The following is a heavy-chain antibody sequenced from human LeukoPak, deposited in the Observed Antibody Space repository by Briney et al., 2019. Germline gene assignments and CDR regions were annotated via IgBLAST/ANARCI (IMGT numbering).Heavy chain of an antibody. J-gene: IGHJ6*02. CDR2: IKQDGSEK. D-gene: IGHD3-10*01. CDR1: GFTFSSYW. CDR3: ARLLWFGELEGMDV. V-gene: IGHV3-7*01. Sequence: PGGSLRLSCAASGFTFSSYWMSWVRQAPGKGLEWVANIKQDGSEKYYVDSVKGRFTISRDNAKNSLYLQMNSLRAEDTAVYYCARLLWFGELEGMDVWGQGTTVTVSS.